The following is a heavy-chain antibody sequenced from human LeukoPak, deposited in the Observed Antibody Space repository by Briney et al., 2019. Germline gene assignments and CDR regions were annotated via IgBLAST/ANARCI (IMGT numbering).Heavy chain of an antibody. CDR3: AREPSGWPLDY. CDR2: ISAYNGNT. J-gene: IGHJ4*02. Sequence: ASVKVSCKASGYTFKSYGISWVRQAPGQGLEWMGWISAYNGNTNYAQKLQGRVTMTTDTSTSTAYMELRSLRSDDTAVYYRAREPSGWPLDYWGQGTLVTVSS. V-gene: IGHV1-18*01. CDR1: GYTFKSYG. D-gene: IGHD6-19*01.